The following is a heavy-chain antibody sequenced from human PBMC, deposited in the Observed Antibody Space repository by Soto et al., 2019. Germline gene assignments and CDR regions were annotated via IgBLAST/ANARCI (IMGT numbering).Heavy chain of an antibody. CDR3: ARKSPTSSHFDY. J-gene: IGHJ4*02. CDR2: IYHSGST. D-gene: IGHD5-12*01. V-gene: IGHV4-38-2*01. CDR1: GYSISSGYY. Sequence: SETLSLTCAVSGYSISSGYYRGWTRQPPGKGLEWIGSIYHSGSTYYNPSLKSRVTISVDTSKNQFSLKLSSVTAADTAVYYCARKSPTSSHFDYWGQGTLVTVSS.